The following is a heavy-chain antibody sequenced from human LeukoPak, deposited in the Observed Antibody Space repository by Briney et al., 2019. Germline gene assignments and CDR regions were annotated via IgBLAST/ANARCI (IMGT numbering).Heavy chain of an antibody. Sequence: ASVKVSCKASGYTFTHCYMHWVRQAPGQGLEWMGWINPNSGDTSYAHQFQGRLSMTRDTSISTAYMELSRLRSDDTAVYYCATLGGDSVVVQKVYGGQGTLVTVSS. CDR2: INPNSGDT. D-gene: IGHD3-16*01. J-gene: IGHJ4*02. V-gene: IGHV1-2*02. CDR1: GYTFTHCY. CDR3: ATLGGDSVVVQKVY.